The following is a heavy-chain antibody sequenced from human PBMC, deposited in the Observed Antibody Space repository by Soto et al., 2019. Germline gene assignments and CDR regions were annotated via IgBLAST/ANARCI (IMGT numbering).Heavy chain of an antibody. D-gene: IGHD4-17*01. CDR2: MSGSEGYT. Sequence: SLRLSCAASGFAFSSYAMPWVRQAPGKGLEWVSVMSGSEGYTNYADSVKGRFTISRDNSKNTLYLQMNSLRAEDTAVYFCAKDGDYGAFFDYWGQGTLVTVSS. J-gene: IGHJ4*02. V-gene: IGHV3-23*01. CDR1: GFAFSSYA. CDR3: AKDGDYGAFFDY.